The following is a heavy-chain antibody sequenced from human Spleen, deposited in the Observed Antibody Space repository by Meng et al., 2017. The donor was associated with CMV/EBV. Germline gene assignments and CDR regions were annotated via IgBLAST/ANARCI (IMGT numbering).Heavy chain of an antibody. J-gene: IGHJ4*02. D-gene: IGHD2-2*01. V-gene: IGHV3-7*01. Sequence: GESLKISCAASGFTFSSSWMGWVRQAPGKGLEWVANIKQDGSEDYYVDSVKGRFTISRDNAKNSLYLQMNSLRAEDTAVYYCAREAIYCSSTTCFDHWGQRTLVTVSS. CDR3: AREAIYCSSTTCFDH. CDR2: IKQDGSED. CDR1: GFTFSSSW.